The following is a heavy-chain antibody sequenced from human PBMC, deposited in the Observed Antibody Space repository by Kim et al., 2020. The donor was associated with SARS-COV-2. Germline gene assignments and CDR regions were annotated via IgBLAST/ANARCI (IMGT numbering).Heavy chain of an antibody. CDR3: ARDGWEFIAVAGTAPHFLDP. D-gene: IGHD6-19*01. CDR1: GFTFSSYA. CDR2: ISYDGSNK. V-gene: IGHV3-30*04. Sequence: GGSLRLSCAASGFTFSSYAMHWVRQAPGKGLEWVAVISYDGSNKYYADSVKGRFTISRDNSKNTLYLQMNSLRAEDTAVYYCARDGWEFIAVAGTAPHFLDPWGQGTLVTVSS. J-gene: IGHJ5*02.